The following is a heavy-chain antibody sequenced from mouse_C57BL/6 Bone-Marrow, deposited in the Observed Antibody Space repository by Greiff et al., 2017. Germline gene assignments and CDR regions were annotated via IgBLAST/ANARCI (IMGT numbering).Heavy chain of an antibody. CDR3: AVWCLAY. D-gene: IGHD1-1*02. CDR2: IYPGSGNT. V-gene: IGHV1-66*01. CDR1: GYTFTSYG. J-gene: IGHJ3*01. Sequence: QVQLQQSGAELARPGASVKLSCKASGYTFTSYGISWVKQRPGQGLEWIGWIYPGSGNTKYNEKFKGKATLTADTSSSTAYMQLSSLTSEDSAVYYCAVWCLAYWGQGTLVTVSA.